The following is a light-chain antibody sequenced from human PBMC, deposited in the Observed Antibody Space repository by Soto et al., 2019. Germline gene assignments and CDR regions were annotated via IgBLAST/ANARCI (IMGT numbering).Light chain of an antibody. CDR3: SSYSNITTRAYV. V-gene: IGLV2-14*02. J-gene: IGLJ1*01. Sequence: QSALTQPASVSGSPGQSITISCTGTSRDIGSYNRVSWYQQHPGKAPKLIIYEVTERPSGVSNRFSGSKSGNTASLTISGLQAQDADEESYSSYSNITTRAYVFGTGTKLTVL. CDR1: SRDIGSYNR. CDR2: EVT.